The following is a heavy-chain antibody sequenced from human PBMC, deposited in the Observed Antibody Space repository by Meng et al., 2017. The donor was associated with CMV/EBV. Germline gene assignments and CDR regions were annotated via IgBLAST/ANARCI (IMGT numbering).Heavy chain of an antibody. J-gene: IGHJ3*02. D-gene: IGHD2-2*01. V-gene: IGHV3-23*01. CDR3: ARDLFGGRNIVVVPAANAFDI. Sequence: GESLKISCAASGFTFSSYAMSWVRQAPGKGLEWVSAISGSGGSTYYADSVKGRFTISRDNSKNTLYLQMNSLRAEDTAVYYCARDLFGGRNIVVVPAANAFDIWGQGTMVTVSS. CDR2: ISGSGGST. CDR1: GFTFSSYA.